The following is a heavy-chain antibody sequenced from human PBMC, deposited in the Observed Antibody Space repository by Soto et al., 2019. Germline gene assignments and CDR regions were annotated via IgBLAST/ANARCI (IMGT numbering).Heavy chain of an antibody. CDR2: ISAYNGNT. CDR3: AAVMYSSSWYPAFDI. Sequence: ASVKVSCKASGYTFTSYGISWVRQAPGQGLEWMGWISAYNGNTNYAQKLQGRVTMTTDTSTSTAYMELRSLRSEDTAVYYCAAVMYSSSWYPAFDIWGQGTMVTVSS. D-gene: IGHD6-13*01. CDR1: GYTFTSYG. J-gene: IGHJ3*02. V-gene: IGHV1-18*01.